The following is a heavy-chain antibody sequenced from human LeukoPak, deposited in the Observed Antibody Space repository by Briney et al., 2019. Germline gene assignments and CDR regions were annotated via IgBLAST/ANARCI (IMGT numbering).Heavy chain of an antibody. CDR1: GFTFSSYA. D-gene: IGHD4-17*01. CDR3: ASMTTVTYTTFDY. Sequence: GGSLRLSCAASGFTFSSYAMSWVRQAPGKGLEGVSAISGSGGSTYYADSVKGRFTISRDNSKNTLYLQMNSLRAEDTAVYYCASMTTVTYTTFDYWGQGTLVTVSS. J-gene: IGHJ4*02. CDR2: ISGSGGST. V-gene: IGHV3-23*01.